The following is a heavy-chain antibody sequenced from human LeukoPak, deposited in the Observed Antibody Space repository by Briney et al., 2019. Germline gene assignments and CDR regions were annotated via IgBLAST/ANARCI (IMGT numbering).Heavy chain of an antibody. V-gene: IGHV1-69*13. Sequence: ASVKVSCKASGGTFSSYAISWVRQAPGQGLEWMGGIIPIFGTANYAQKFQGRVTITADESTSTAYMELSSLRSEDTAVYYCARAQGPSSSWHNWFDPWGQGTLVTVSS. CDR1: GGTFSSYA. CDR2: IIPIFGTA. D-gene: IGHD6-13*01. CDR3: ARAQGPSSSWHNWFDP. J-gene: IGHJ5*02.